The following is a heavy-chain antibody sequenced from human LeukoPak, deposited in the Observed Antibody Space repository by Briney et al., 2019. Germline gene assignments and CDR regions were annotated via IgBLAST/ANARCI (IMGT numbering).Heavy chain of an antibody. CDR2: ISSSSSYI. D-gene: IGHD4-17*01. CDR3: ARGGMTTVTIFDY. J-gene: IGHJ4*02. Sequence: GGSLRLSCAASGFTFSSYSMNWVRQAPGKGLEWVSSISSSSSYIYYADSVKGRFTISRDNAKNSLYLQMNSLRAEDTAVYYCARGGMTTVTIFDYWGQGTLVTVSS. CDR1: GFTFSSYS. V-gene: IGHV3-21*01.